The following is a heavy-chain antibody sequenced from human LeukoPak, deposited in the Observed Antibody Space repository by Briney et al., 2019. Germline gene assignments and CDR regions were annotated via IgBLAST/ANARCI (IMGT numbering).Heavy chain of an antibody. V-gene: IGHV1-18*01. CDR3: ARVDSSGYRWDAFDI. D-gene: IGHD3-22*01. CDR1: GYTFTSYG. Sequence: ASVKVSCKASGYTFTSYGISWVRQAPGQGLEWMGWISANKGNTNYAQKFQGRVTLTTDTSTRTAYMELSSLRSEDTAVYYCARVDSSGYRWDAFDIWGQGTMVTVSS. CDR2: ISANKGNT. J-gene: IGHJ3*02.